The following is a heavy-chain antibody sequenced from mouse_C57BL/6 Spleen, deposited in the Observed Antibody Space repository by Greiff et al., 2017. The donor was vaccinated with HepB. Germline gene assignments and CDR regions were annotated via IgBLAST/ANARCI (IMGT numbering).Heavy chain of an antibody. CDR2: IRNKANGYTT. CDR1: GFTFTDYY. Sequence: EVHLVESGGGLVQPGGSLSLSCAASGFTFTDYYMSWVRQPPGKALEWLGFIRNKANGYTTEYSASVKGRFTISRDNSQSILYLQMNALGAEDSATYYCARYRRCYYFDYWGQGTTLTVSS. V-gene: IGHV7-3*01. CDR3: ARYRRCYYFDY. J-gene: IGHJ2*01.